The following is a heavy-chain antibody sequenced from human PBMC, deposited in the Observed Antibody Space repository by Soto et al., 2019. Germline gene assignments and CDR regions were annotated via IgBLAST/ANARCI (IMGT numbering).Heavy chain of an antibody. Sequence: EVQLLASGGGLVQPGGSLRLSCAASGFTFSSYAMSWVRQAPGKGLEWVSAISGSGGSTYYADSVKGRFTISRDNSKNTLYLQMNSLRAADTAVYYCAKSATIVVVPAANPLYNMDVWGKGTTDTVSS. CDR2: ISGSGGST. CDR1: GFTFSSYA. V-gene: IGHV3-23*01. CDR3: AKSATIVVVPAANPLYNMDV. J-gene: IGHJ6*03. D-gene: IGHD2-2*01.